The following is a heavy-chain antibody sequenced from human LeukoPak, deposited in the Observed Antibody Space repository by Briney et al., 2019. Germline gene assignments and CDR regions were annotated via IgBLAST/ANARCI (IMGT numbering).Heavy chain of an antibody. D-gene: IGHD3-10*01. J-gene: IGHJ5*02. CDR1: GGSISSYY. CDR3: ARGGVRGVIAWFDP. Sequence: ASETLSLTCTVSGGSISSYYWSWIRQPPGKGLEWIGYIYYSGSTNYNPSLKSRVTISVDTSKNQFSLKLSSVTAADTAVYYCARGGVRGVIAWFDPWGQGTLVTVSS. V-gene: IGHV4-59*01. CDR2: IYYSGST.